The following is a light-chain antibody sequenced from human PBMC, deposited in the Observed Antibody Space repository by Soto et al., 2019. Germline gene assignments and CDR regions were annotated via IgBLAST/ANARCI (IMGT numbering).Light chain of an antibody. V-gene: IGKV1-39*01. CDR3: QQNYSTPT. CDR1: QSISSY. J-gene: IGKJ2*01. CDR2: AAS. Sequence: DIQMTQSPSSLSASVGDRVTITCRASQSISSYLNWYQQKPGKAPKLLIYAASSLQSGVPSRFSGSGSGTDFTLTISTPQPEDFATYYCQQNYSTPTFGQGTKPEIK.